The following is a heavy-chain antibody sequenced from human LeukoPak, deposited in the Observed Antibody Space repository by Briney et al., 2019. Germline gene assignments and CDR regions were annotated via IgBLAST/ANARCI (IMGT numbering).Heavy chain of an antibody. D-gene: IGHD3-22*01. CDR2: MNPNSGNT. CDR3: AREGAIQFKHWCYYDSSGYQGYYYMDV. V-gene: IGHV1-8*01. Sequence: ASVKVSCKASGYTFTSYDINWVRQATGQGLEWMGWMNPNSGNTGYAQKFRGRVTMTRNTSISTAYMELSSLRSEDTAVYYCAREGAIQFKHWCYYDSSGYQGYYYMDVWGKGTTVTVSS. CDR1: GYTFTSYD. J-gene: IGHJ6*03.